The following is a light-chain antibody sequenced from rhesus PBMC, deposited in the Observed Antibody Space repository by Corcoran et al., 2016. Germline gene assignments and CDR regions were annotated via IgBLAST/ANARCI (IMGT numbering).Light chain of an antibody. V-gene: IGKV1-22*01. CDR2: KAS. CDR3: QQDSSSPYS. CDR1: QTISSW. J-gene: IGKJ2*01. Sequence: DIQMTQSPSSLSASVGDTVTITCRASQTISSWLAWYQQKPGKAPNLLIYKASTLQSGFQSRFSGSGYGTDFTLTISSLQSEDFGTYYCQQDSSSPYSFGQGTKVGIK.